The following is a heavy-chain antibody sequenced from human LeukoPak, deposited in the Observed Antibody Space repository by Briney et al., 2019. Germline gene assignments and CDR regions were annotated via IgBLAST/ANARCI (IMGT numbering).Heavy chain of an antibody. D-gene: IGHD3-10*01. Sequence: SETLSLTCTVSGYSISSGYYWGWIRQPPGKGLEWIGSIYHSGSTYYNPSLKSRVTISVDTSKNQFSLKLSPVTAADTAVYYCARDDYYGSGSPFDYWGQGTLVTVSS. V-gene: IGHV4-38-2*02. CDR3: ARDDYYGSGSPFDY. CDR2: IYHSGST. CDR1: GYSISSGYY. J-gene: IGHJ4*02.